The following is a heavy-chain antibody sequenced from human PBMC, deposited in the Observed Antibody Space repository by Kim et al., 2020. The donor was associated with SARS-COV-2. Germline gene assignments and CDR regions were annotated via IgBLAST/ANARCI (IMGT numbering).Heavy chain of an antibody. J-gene: IGHJ4*02. V-gene: IGHV3-23*01. CDR3: ANPRQPDY. D-gene: IGHD6-13*01. CDR2: GATT. Sequence: GATTTYANSVKGRFTISRDHSKNTLYLQMSSLRAEDTAIYYCANPRQPDYWGQGTLVTVSS.